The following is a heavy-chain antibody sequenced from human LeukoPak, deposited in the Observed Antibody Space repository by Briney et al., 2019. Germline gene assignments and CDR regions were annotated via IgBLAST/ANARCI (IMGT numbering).Heavy chain of an antibody. V-gene: IGHV4-34*01. CDR3: ARLSEIAALGIDY. CDR2: INHSGST. J-gene: IGHJ4*02. CDR1: GGSFSGYY. D-gene: IGHD6-13*01. Sequence: SETLSLTCAVYGGSFSGYYWSWIRQPPGKGLEWIGEINHSGSTNYNPSLKRRVTISVDTSKNQFSLKLSSVTAADTAVYYCARLSEIAALGIDYWGQGTLVTVSS.